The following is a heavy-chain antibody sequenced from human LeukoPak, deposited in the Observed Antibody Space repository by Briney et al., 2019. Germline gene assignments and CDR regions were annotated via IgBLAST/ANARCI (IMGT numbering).Heavy chain of an antibody. J-gene: IGHJ3*02. Sequence: SETLSLTCAVYGGSFSGYYWSWIRQPPGKGLEWIGEINHSGSTNYNPSLKSRVTISVDTSKNQFSLKLSSVTAADTAVYYCARVLSDAFDIWAKGQWSPSLQ. CDR1: GGSFSGYY. CDR3: ARVLSDAFDI. CDR2: INHSGST. V-gene: IGHV4-34*01.